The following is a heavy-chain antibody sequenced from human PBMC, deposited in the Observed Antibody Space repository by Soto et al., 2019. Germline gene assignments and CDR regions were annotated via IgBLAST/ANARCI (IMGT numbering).Heavy chain of an antibody. D-gene: IGHD6-13*01. V-gene: IGHV1-8*01. CDR1: GYTFTSYD. Sequence: QVQLVQSGAEVERPGASVKVSCKASGYTFTSYDINWVRQATGQGLEWMGWMNPNSGNTGYAQKFQGRVTMTSNTSISTAYMELSSLRSEDTAVYYCARERGGRSSYRFDPWGQGTLVTVSS. CDR3: ARERGGRSSYRFDP. CDR2: MNPNSGNT. J-gene: IGHJ5*02.